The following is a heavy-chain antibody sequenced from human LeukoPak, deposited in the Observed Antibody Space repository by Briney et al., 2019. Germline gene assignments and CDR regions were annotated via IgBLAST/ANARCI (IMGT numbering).Heavy chain of an antibody. CDR3: AKDLGSGRKAYYDFWSGYYTGY. CDR2: IRYDGSNK. V-gene: IGHV3-30*02. D-gene: IGHD3-3*01. Sequence: GGSLRLSCAASGFTFSSCGMHWVRQAPGKGLEWVAFIRYDGSNKYYADSVKGRFTISRDNSKNTLYLQMNSLRAEDTAVYYCAKDLGSGRKAYYDFWSGYYTGYWGQGTLVTVSS. CDR1: GFTFSSCG. J-gene: IGHJ4*02.